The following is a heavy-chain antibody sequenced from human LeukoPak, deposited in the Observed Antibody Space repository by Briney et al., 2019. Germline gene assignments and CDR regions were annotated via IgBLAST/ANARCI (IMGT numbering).Heavy chain of an antibody. V-gene: IGHV3-7*01. CDR3: ARSNWNFDY. CDR2: IKQDGGQS. D-gene: IGHD1-20*01. Sequence: SGESLRLSCAASGFTFSDYWMAWVRQAPGKGLEWVANIKQDGGQSYYGDSVGGRFTISRDNAKNSLFLQMNSLRVEDTAVYYCARSNWNFDYWGQGTLVTVSS. J-gene: IGHJ4*02. CDR1: GFTFSDYW.